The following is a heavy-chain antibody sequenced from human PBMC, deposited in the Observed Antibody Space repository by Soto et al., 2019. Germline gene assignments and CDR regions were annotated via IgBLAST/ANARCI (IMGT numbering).Heavy chain of an antibody. V-gene: IGHV4-59*01. CDR2: IYYSGST. Sequence: SETLSLTCTVSGGSISSYYWSWIRQPPGKGLEWIGYIYYSGSTNYNPSLKSRVTISVETSKNQFSLKLSSVTAADTAVYYCAREVPYYDFWSGYYRSRSYFDYWGQGTLVTVSS. CDR1: GGSISSYY. J-gene: IGHJ4*02. CDR3: AREVPYYDFWSGYYRSRSYFDY. D-gene: IGHD3-3*01.